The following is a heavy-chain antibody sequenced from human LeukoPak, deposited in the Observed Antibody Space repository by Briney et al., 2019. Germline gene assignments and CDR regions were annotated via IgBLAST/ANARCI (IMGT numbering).Heavy chain of an antibody. Sequence: SETLSLTCAVYGGSFSGYYWSWIRQPPGKGLEWIGYIYYSGSTYYNPSLKSRVTISVDTSKNQFSLKLSSVNAADTAVYYCAREDDSSGPAFDIWGQGTMVTVSS. CDR3: AREDDSSGPAFDI. CDR2: IYYSGST. D-gene: IGHD3-22*01. CDR1: GGSFSGYY. V-gene: IGHV4-34*09. J-gene: IGHJ3*02.